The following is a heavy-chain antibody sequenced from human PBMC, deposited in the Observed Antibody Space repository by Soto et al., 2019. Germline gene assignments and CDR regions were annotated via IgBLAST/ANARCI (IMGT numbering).Heavy chain of an antibody. D-gene: IGHD2-8*01. CDR1: GYSFTSQA. CDR3: ARLGRKATNGRMGFFAY. Sequence: ASVKVSCKASGYSFTSQAIHWVRQAPGQRLEWMGWINAGTANTEYSQKFQGRVTISRDTSASTAYMELSSLRSEDTAVYYCARLGRKATNGRMGFFAYWGQLNLVTVSS. CDR2: INAGTANT. V-gene: IGHV1-3*01. J-gene: IGHJ4*02.